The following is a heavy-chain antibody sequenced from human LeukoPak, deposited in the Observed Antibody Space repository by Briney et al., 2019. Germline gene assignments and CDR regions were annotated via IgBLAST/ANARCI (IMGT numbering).Heavy chain of an antibody. D-gene: IGHD2-15*01. Sequence: GGSLRLSCAASGFTFNSYAVHWVRQAPGKGLEWVAVISYDGSINFYAASVKGRFTISRDNSKNTLYLQMNSLRAEDTALYFCARDRRYCSGGSCYFDYFFDYGGQGTLVTVS. CDR3: ARDRRYCSGGSCYFDYFFDY. J-gene: IGHJ4*02. V-gene: IGHV3-30-3*01. CDR2: ISYDGSIN. CDR1: GFTFNSYA.